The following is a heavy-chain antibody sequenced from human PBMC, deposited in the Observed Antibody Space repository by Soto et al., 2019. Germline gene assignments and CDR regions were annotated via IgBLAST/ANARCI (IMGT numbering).Heavy chain of an antibody. CDR2: ISSSSSYI. J-gene: IGHJ4*02. V-gene: IGHV3-21*01. CDR3: ARVGAEAAAPTADY. D-gene: IGHD6-13*01. CDR1: GFTFSSYS. Sequence: EVQLVESGGGLGKPGGSLRLSCAASGFTFSSYSMNWVRQAPGKGLEWVSSISSSSSYIYYADSVKGRFTISRDNAKNSLYLQMNSLGAADTAVYYCARVGAEAAAPTADYWGQGTLVTFSS.